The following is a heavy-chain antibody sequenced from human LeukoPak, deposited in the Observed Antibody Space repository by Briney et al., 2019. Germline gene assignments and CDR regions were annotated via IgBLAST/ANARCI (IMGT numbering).Heavy chain of an antibody. D-gene: IGHD6-19*01. CDR3: AKSSSSGWYFDY. CDR2: IWYGGSNK. J-gene: IGHJ4*02. V-gene: IGHV3-30*18. CDR1: GFTFSSYG. Sequence: PGRSLRLSCAASGFTFSSYGMHWVRQAPGKGLEWVAVIWYGGSNKYYADSVKGRFSISRDNSKNTMFLQMNSLRTEDTALYYCAKSSSSGWYFDYWGQGTLVTVSS.